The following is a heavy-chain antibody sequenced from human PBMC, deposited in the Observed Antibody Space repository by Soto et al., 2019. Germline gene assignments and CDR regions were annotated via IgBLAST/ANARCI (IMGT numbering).Heavy chain of an antibody. CDR1: GFTFSEYD. V-gene: IGHV3-33*08. CDR3: ERTDTGGTYFEF. J-gene: IGHJ4*02. D-gene: IGHD3-10*01. CDR2: ISYLGTKT. Sequence: GGSLRLSCADSGFTFSEYDMHWVRQAPGKGLEWVALISYLGTKTDYADSVKGRFTISRDNFKKTVSLQMESLRAEDSAVYFCERTDTGGTYFEFWGRGTLVTVS.